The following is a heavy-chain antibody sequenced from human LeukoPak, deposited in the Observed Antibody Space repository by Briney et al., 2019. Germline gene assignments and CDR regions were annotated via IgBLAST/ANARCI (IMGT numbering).Heavy chain of an antibody. CDR1: GFTLSSYA. D-gene: IGHD3-10*01. CDR3: AKVGGSGSYYSRAQDY. CDR2: ISGSGGST. Sequence: GGSLRLSCAASGFTLSSYAMSWVRQAPGKGLKWVSAISGSGGSTYYADSVKGRFTISRDNSKNTLYLQMNSLRAEDTAVYYCAKVGGSGSYYSRAQDYWGQGTLVTVSS. V-gene: IGHV3-23*01. J-gene: IGHJ4*02.